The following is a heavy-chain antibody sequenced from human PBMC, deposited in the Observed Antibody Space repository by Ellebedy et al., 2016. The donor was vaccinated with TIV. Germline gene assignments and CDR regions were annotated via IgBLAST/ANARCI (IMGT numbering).Heavy chain of an antibody. V-gene: IGHV3-23*01. CDR3: ASSRYYYYVGNTIFAY. Sequence: GESRKISCTASGFTFSSYAMSWVRQAPGKGLEWVAGVNGGGLVIAYADSVKGRFTISRDNSKNTLDLQMNSLRAEDTAIYYCASSRYYYYVGNTIFAYWGQGTLVTVSS. J-gene: IGHJ4*02. CDR1: GFTFSSYA. D-gene: IGHD3-16*01. CDR2: VNGGGLVI.